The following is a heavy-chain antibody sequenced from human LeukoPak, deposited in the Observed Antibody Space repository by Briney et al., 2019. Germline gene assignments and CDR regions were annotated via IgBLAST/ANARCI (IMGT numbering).Heavy chain of an antibody. J-gene: IGHJ4*02. CDR2: INANNGDT. V-gene: IGHV1-18*01. CDR1: GYTFTTYG. CDR3: TRDFVLLTSYDVFEN. Sequence: ASVQVSCKASGYTFTTYGISWLRRDPGQGLEWMGWINANNGDTHYAQKLQGRITMTTDTSTSTVYMELRSLRSDDTAVYYCTRDFVLLTSYDVFENWGQGTLVTVSS. D-gene: IGHD3-3*01.